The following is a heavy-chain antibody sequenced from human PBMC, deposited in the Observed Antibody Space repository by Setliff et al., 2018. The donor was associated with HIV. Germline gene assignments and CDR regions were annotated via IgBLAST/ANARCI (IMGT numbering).Heavy chain of an antibody. CDR3: ARDRSGTSYAGDDAFDI. J-gene: IGHJ3*02. CDR2: ISSSGIT. D-gene: IGHD3-3*01. Sequence: SETLSLTCVVSDDSFSNYDWTWIRQSPGKTLEWIGYISSSGITNYNPSLQSRVTMSVDMSKNQFSLKLSSVTAADTAIYYCARDRSGTSYAGDDAFDIWGQGTMVTVSS. V-gene: IGHV4-59*12. CDR1: DDSFSNYD.